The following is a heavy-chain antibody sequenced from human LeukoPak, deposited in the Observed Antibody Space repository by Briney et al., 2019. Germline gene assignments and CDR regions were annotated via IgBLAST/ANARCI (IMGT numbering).Heavy chain of an antibody. D-gene: IGHD5-24*01. CDR2: INHSGST. J-gene: IGHJ4*02. CDR3: ARGRGSSWMATIIRFFDY. Sequence: SETLSLTCAVSGGSISSSNWWTWVRQPPGKGLEWIGEINHSGSTNYNPSLKSRVTISVDTSKNQFSLKLSSVTAADTAVYYCARGRGSSWMATIIRFFDYWGQGTLVTVSS. CDR1: GGSISSSNW. V-gene: IGHV4-4*02.